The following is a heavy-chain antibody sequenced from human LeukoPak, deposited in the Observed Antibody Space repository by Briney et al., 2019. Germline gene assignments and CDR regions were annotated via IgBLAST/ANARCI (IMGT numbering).Heavy chain of an antibody. J-gene: IGHJ6*03. V-gene: IGHV1-2*02. CDR3: ARDGPSRYCSSTSCYEAYYYYYMDV. CDR1: GYTFNGYY. D-gene: IGHD2-2*01. CDR2: INTNRGAT. Sequence: ASVKLSCKASGYTFNGYYMHWVRQAPGQGLEWMGWINTNRGATNYPQKLQGRVTMTTDTSTSTAYMELRSLRSDDTAVYYCARDGPSRYCSSTSCYEAYYYYYMDVWGKGTTVTVSS.